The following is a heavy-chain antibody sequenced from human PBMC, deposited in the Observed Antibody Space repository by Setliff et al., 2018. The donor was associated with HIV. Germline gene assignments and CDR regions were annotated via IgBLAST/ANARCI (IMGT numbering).Heavy chain of an antibody. J-gene: IGHJ6*02. CDR1: GFTFNTYS. CDR3: AKGQQWLVAGPRDGMDV. V-gene: IGHV3-21*04. Sequence: PGGSLRLSCAASGFTFNTYSLNWVRQAPGKGLEWFSSISSTSTYIYYADSVKGRFTISRDNSKNTLYLQMNSLRAEDTAVYYCAKGQQWLVAGPRDGMDVWGQGTTVTVSS. D-gene: IGHD6-19*01. CDR2: ISSTSTYI.